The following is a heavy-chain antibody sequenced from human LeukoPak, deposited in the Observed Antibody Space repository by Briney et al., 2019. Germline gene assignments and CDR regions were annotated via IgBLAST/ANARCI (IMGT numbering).Heavy chain of an antibody. CDR1: GGSISSGGYS. V-gene: IGHV4-30-2*01. J-gene: IGHJ5*02. CDR2: IYHSGST. D-gene: IGHD6-6*01. CDR3: ARVIAAHWFDP. Sequence: SETLSLTCAVSGGSISSGGYSWSWIRQPPGKGLEWIGYIYHSGSTYYNPSLKSRVTISVDWSKNQFSLKLSSVTAADTAVYYCARVIAAHWFDPWGQGTLVTVSS.